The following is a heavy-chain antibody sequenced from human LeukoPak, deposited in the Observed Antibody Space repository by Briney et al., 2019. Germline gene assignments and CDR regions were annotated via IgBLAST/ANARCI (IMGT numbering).Heavy chain of an antibody. V-gene: IGHV1-18*01. CDR1: GYTFTSYG. J-gene: IGHJ4*02. CDR2: ISVYNGNT. Sequence: ASVKVSCKASGYTFTSYGISWVRQAPGQGLEWMGWISVYNGNTNYAQKLQGRVTMTTDTSTSTAYMELRSLRSDDTAVYYCARGRGFYYDSSGYYYDYWGQGTLVTVSS. D-gene: IGHD3-22*01. CDR3: ARGRGFYYDSSGYYYDY.